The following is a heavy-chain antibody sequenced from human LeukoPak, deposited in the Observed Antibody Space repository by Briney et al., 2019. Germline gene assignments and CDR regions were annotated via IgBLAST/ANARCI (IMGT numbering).Heavy chain of an antibody. J-gene: IGHJ4*02. CDR2: INHSGST. CDR3: ARGADYYGSGSSRYYFDY. V-gene: IGHV4-34*01. CDR1: GGSFSGYY. D-gene: IGHD3-10*01. Sequence: PSETLSLTCAVYGGSFSGYYWSWIRQPPGKGLEWIGEINHSGSTNYNPSLKSRVTISVDTSKNQFSLKLSSVTAADTAVYYCARGADYYGSGSSRYYFDYWGQGTLVTVSS.